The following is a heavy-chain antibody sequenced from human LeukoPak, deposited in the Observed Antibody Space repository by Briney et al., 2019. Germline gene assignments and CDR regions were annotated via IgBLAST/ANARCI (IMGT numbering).Heavy chain of an antibody. J-gene: IGHJ4*02. CDR3: ARAFSQYDFWSGYYGFDY. CDR1: RFTFSSYE. Sequence: GGSLRLSCAASRFTFSSYEMNWVRQAPGKGLEWVSYISSSGSTIYYADSVKGRFTISRENAKNSLYLQMNSLRAEDTAVYYCARAFSQYDFWSGYYGFDYWGQGTLVTVSS. CDR2: ISSSGSTI. V-gene: IGHV3-48*03. D-gene: IGHD3-3*01.